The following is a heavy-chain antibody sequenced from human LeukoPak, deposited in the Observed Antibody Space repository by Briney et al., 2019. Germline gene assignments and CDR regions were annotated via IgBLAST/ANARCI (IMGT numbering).Heavy chain of an antibody. Sequence: GGSLRLSCAASGFTVSNNYMNWVRQAPGKGLEWVSLNSGGSTYYADSVKGRFTISRDNSKNTLYLQMNSLRAEDTAVYYCAKPRSARGGSSWYDYWGQGTLVTVSS. CDR3: AKPRSARGGSSWYDY. D-gene: IGHD6-13*01. J-gene: IGHJ4*02. CDR1: GFTVSNNY. V-gene: IGHV3-53*05. CDR2: NSGGST.